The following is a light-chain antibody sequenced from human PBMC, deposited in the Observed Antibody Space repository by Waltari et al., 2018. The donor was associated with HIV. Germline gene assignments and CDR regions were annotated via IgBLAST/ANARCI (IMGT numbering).Light chain of an antibody. CDR3: QQYYNWPPWT. J-gene: IGKJ1*01. Sequence: EIVLTQSPATLSVSPGERASLSCRASEGVSTNLAWYQQKPGQAPRLLIFGATSRATDIPDRFSGSGSGTEFTLTISGLQSEDFALYFCQQYYNWPPWTFGQGTKVEIK. CDR2: GAT. CDR1: EGVSTN. V-gene: IGKV3-15*01.